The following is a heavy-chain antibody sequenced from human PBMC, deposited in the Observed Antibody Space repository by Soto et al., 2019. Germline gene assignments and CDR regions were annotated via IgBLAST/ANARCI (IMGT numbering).Heavy chain of an antibody. V-gene: IGHV3-23*01. CDR2: ISGSGGST. Sequence: GGSLRLSCAASGFTFSSYAMSWVRQAPGKGLEWVSAISGSGGSTYYADSVKGRFTISRDNSKNTLYLQMNSLRAEDTAVYYCARIPRYSYGYRLYSYGMDAWGQGTTVTVSS. J-gene: IGHJ6*02. CDR3: ARIPRYSYGYRLYSYGMDA. CDR1: GFTFSSYA. D-gene: IGHD5-18*01.